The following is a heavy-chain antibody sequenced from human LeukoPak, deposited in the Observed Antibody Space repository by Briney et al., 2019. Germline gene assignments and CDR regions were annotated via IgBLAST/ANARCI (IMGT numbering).Heavy chain of an antibody. D-gene: IGHD1-26*01. CDR3: AKERGLANYYGMDV. Sequence: GGSLRLSCAASGFTFSSYAMSWVRQAPGKGLEWVSAISGSGGSTYYADSVKGRFTISRDNSKNALYLQMNSLRAEDTAVYYCAKERGLANYYGMDVWGQGTTVTVSS. V-gene: IGHV3-23*01. J-gene: IGHJ6*02. CDR2: ISGSGGST. CDR1: GFTFSSYA.